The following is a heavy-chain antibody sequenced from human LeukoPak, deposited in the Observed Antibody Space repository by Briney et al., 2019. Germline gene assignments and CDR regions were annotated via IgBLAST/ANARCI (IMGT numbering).Heavy chain of an antibody. CDR1: GFTFSSYA. V-gene: IGHV3-23*01. CDR2: ISGGSGST. D-gene: IGHD2-2*01. Sequence: GGSLRLSCTASGFTFSSYAMSWVRQAPGKGLEWVSTISGGSGSTYYADSVKGRFTISRDNSENTLHLQMNSLRADDTAAYYCAKGGTGDCSRTSCLYYFDCWGQGTLVTVSS. CDR3: AKGGTGDCSRTSCLYYFDC. J-gene: IGHJ4*02.